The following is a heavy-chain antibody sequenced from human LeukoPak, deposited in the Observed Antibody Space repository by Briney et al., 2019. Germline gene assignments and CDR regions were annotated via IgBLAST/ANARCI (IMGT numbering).Heavy chain of an antibody. CDR3: ARDSRTWAYNFDY. CDR2: IYSGGST. Sequence: PGGSLRLSCAASGFTVSSNYMSWVRQAPGKGLEWVSVIYSGGSTYYADSVKGRFTISRDNSKNTLYLQMNSLRAEDTAVYYCARDSRTWAYNFDYWGQGTLVTVSS. J-gene: IGHJ4*02. CDR1: GFTVSSNY. V-gene: IGHV3-66*01. D-gene: IGHD2-21*01.